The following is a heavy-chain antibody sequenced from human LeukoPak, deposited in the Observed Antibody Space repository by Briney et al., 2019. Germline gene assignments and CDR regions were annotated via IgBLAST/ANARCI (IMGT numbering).Heavy chain of an antibody. CDR1: GGSISSGSYY. V-gene: IGHV4-61*02. Sequence: SQTLSLTCTVSGGSISSGSYYWRWIRQPAGKGLEWIGRISTSGSTNYNPSLKSRLTISVDTSKNQFSLKLTSVTAADTAVYYCARDSGDYPYFMDVWGTGTTVTVSS. CDR3: ARDSGDYPYFMDV. J-gene: IGHJ6*03. CDR2: ISTSGST. D-gene: IGHD4-17*01.